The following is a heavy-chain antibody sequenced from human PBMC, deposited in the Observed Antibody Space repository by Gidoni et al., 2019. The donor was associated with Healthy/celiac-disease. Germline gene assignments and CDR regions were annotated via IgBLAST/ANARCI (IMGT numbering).Heavy chain of an antibody. CDR2: SIPIFGTA. Sequence: VPLVQSGAAARKPGSSVTVACEASGGNFSSYAISWVRQAPGQGLEWMGGSIPIFGTATYAQKFQGRVTITADEATSTAYMALSSLRSEDTAVYYCARVRDTAMVAYYFDYWGQGTLVTVSS. V-gene: IGHV1-69*01. D-gene: IGHD5-18*01. CDR3: ARVRDTAMVAYYFDY. J-gene: IGHJ4*02. CDR1: GGNFSSYA.